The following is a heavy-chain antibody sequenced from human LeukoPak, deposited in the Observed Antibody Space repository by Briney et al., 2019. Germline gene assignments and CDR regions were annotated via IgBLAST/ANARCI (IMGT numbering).Heavy chain of an antibody. J-gene: IGHJ4*02. Sequence: GESLKISCKGSGYSFTSYWIGWVRQVPGKGLEWMGIIYPGDPDTRYSPSFQGQVTISADKSISTAYLQWSSLKASDTAMYYCARLGIAAAGHFDYWGQGTLVTVSS. CDR2: IYPGDPDT. CDR1: GYSFTSYW. D-gene: IGHD6-13*01. V-gene: IGHV5-51*01. CDR3: ARLGIAAAGHFDY.